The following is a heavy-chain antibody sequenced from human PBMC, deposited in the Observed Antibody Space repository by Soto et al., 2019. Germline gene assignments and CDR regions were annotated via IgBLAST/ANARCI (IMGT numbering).Heavy chain of an antibody. CDR1: GGTFSSYV. Sequence: SVKVSCKASGGTFSSYVISWVRQAPGQGLEWMGGIIPMYGTENYAQKFQDRVTITADTSTSTAYMELSSLRSEDTAVYYCARESEDLTSNFDYWGQGTLVTVSS. CDR2: IIPMYGTE. V-gene: IGHV1-69*06. CDR3: ARESEDLTSNFDY. J-gene: IGHJ4*02.